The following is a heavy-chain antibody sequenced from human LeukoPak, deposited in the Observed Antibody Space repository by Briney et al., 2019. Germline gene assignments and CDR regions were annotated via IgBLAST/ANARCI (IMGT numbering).Heavy chain of an antibody. J-gene: IGHJ4*02. D-gene: IGHD3-9*01. V-gene: IGHV3-21*01. CDR1: GFTFSSYS. CDR2: ISSSSSYI. CDR3: ARAGRGLRYFDWLTYDY. Sequence: GGSLRLSCAASGFTFSSYSMNWVRQAPGKGLEWVSSISSSSSYIYYADSVKGRFTISRDNAKNTLYLQMNSLRAEDTAVYYCARAGRGLRYFDWLTYDYWGQGTLVTVSS.